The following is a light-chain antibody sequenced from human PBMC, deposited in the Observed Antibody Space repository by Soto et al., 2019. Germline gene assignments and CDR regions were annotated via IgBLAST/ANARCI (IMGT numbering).Light chain of an antibody. CDR1: QTSGSNF. Sequence: VLTQSPGTLSLSTGERATLSCKTSQTSGSNFLAWYQHKPGQAPRLLIYASSNRATGIPDRFSGSASGPDFTLTINRLEPEDFAVYYCQLYGISPQFGQGTRLEIK. J-gene: IGKJ5*01. CDR3: QLYGISPQ. CDR2: ASS. V-gene: IGKV3-20*01.